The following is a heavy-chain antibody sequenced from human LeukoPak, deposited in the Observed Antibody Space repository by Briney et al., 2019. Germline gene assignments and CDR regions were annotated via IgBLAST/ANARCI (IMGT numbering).Heavy chain of an antibody. CDR2: IYYSGST. D-gene: IGHD3-10*01. V-gene: IGHV4-59*01. J-gene: IGHJ4*02. CDR1: GGSISSYY. Sequence: SETLSLTCTVSGGSISSYYWSWIRQPPGKGLEWIGYIYYSGSTSYNPSLKSRVTISLDTSKNQFSLKLRSVTAADTAVYYCARSELLWFGGVNSGFDYWGQGTLVTVSS. CDR3: ARSELLWFGGVNSGFDY.